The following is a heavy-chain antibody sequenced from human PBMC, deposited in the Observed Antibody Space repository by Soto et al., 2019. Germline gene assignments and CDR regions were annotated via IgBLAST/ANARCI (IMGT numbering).Heavy chain of an antibody. CDR2: ISGSGGST. Sequence: VGSLRLSCAASGFTFSSYAMSWVRQAPGKGLEWVSAISGSGGSTYYADSAKGRFTISRDNSKNTLYLQMNSLRAEDTAVYYCAKGRTIFGVALFDYWGQGTLVTVSS. D-gene: IGHD3-3*01. CDR1: GFTFSSYA. V-gene: IGHV3-23*01. J-gene: IGHJ4*02. CDR3: AKGRTIFGVALFDY.